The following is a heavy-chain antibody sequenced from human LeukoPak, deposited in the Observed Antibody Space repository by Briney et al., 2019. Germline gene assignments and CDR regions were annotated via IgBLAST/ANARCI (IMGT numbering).Heavy chain of an antibody. Sequence: GGSLRLSCAASGFTFSSYAMSWVRQAPGKGVEWVSAISGSGGSTYYADSVKGRFTISRDNSKNTLYLQMNSLRAEDTAVYYCAKLGHGRGAFDIGGQGTMVTVSS. CDR1: GFTFSSYA. D-gene: IGHD3-16*01. CDR3: AKLGHGRGAFDI. J-gene: IGHJ3*02. V-gene: IGHV3-23*01. CDR2: ISGSGGST.